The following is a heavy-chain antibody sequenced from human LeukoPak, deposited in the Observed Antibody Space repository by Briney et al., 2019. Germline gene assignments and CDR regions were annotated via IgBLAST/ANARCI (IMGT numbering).Heavy chain of an antibody. Sequence: GGPLRLSCAASGFTFSNAWMSWVRQAPGKGLEWVGRIKSKTDGGTTDYAAPVKGRFTISRGDSKNTLYLQMNSLKTEDTAVYYCTTDQDGSGSYYLYYYGMDVWGKGTTVTVPS. CDR3: TTDQDGSGSYYLYYYGMDV. J-gene: IGHJ6*04. CDR1: GFTFSNAW. D-gene: IGHD3-10*01. V-gene: IGHV3-15*01. CDR2: IKSKTDGGTT.